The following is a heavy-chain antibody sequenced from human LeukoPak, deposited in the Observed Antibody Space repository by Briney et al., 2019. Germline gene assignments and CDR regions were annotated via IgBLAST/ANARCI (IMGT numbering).Heavy chain of an antibody. CDR3: ARRRSSWYGYYYGMDV. J-gene: IGHJ6*02. Sequence: GESLKISCKGSGYSFTSYWIGWVRQMPGKGLEWMGIIYPGDSDTRYSPSFQGQVTISADKSISTAYLQWSSLKASDTAMYYCARRRSSWYGYYYGMDVWGQGTTVTVSS. CDR2: IYPGDSDT. CDR1: GYSFTSYW. V-gene: IGHV5-51*01. D-gene: IGHD6-19*01.